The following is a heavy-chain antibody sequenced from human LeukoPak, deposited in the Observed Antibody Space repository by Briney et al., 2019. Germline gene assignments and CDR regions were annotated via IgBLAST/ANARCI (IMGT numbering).Heavy chain of an antibody. J-gene: IGHJ3*01. CDR3: ARDSTGWQADSFDV. CDR1: GFIFSSHR. Sequence: GGSLRLSCAASGFIFSSHRMSWVRQAPGKGLEWVADIKQDGSDEDYVDSVRGRFTISRDNGKNSVCLQMNRLRVEDTAVYYCARDSTGWQADSFDVWGQGTMVTVSS. D-gene: IGHD2-8*02. V-gene: IGHV3-7*01. CDR2: IKQDGSDE.